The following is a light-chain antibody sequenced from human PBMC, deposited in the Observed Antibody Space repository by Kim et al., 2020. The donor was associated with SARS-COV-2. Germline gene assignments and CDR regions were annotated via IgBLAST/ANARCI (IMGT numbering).Light chain of an antibody. Sequence: GQRVTISCTGSSSNIGAGYDVHWYQQLPGTAPKLLIYGNSNQPSGVPDRFSGSKSGTSASLAITGLQAEDEADYYCQSYDSSLSVVFGGGTQLTVL. CDR2: GNS. CDR3: QSYDSSLSVV. CDR1: SSNIGAGYD. J-gene: IGLJ2*01. V-gene: IGLV1-40*01.